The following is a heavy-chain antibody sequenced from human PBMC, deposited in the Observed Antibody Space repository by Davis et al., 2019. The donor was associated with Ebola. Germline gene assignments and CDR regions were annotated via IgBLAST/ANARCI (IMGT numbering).Heavy chain of an antibody. V-gene: IGHV3-48*03. D-gene: IGHD1-26*01. CDR3: ATDAQQTGSYVSD. Sequence: PGGSLRLSCAASGFTFSSYEMNWVRQAPGKGLECVSHMSPSGDIIYYADSVKGRFTVSRDNAKKSLYLQMNSLRAEDTGVYYCATDAQQTGSYVSDWGQGTLVTVSS. CDR2: MSPSGDII. CDR1: GFTFSSYE. J-gene: IGHJ4*02.